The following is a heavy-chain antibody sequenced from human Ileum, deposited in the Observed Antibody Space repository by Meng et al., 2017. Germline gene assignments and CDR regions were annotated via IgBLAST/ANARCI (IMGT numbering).Heavy chain of an antibody. V-gene: IGHV3-15*01. Sequence: EVQLLESGGGFVKPGGSLRLSCAASGFTFSDRWMTWVRQAPGKGLEWVGHIQSKADGGTTDYAAPVKGRFTISRDDSKSTLYLQMNSLKTEDTAVYYCTTFYAGYWGQGTLVTVSS. CDR2: IQSKADGGTT. J-gene: IGHJ4*02. CDR3: TTFYAGY. CDR1: GFTFSDRW. D-gene: IGHD3-16*01.